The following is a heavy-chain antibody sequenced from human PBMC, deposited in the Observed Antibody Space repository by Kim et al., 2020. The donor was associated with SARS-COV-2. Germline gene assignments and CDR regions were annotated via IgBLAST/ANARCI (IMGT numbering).Heavy chain of an antibody. Sequence: GGSLRLSCAASGFTFSDYYMSWIRQAPGKGLEWVSYISSSSSYTNYADSVKGRFTISRDNAKNSLYLQMNSLRAEDTAVYYCARVGGDYTLDYWGQGTLVTVSS. D-gene: IGHD4-17*01. CDR2: ISSSSSYT. CDR1: GFTFSDYY. J-gene: IGHJ4*02. CDR3: ARVGGDYTLDY. V-gene: IGHV3-11*05.